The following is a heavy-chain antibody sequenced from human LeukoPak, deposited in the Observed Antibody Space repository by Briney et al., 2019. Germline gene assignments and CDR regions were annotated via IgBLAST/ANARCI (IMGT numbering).Heavy chain of an antibody. CDR1: GFTFNNFA. D-gene: IGHD3-3*01. CDR3: AKRGSYDFWSGYYYAH. J-gene: IGHJ4*02. CDR2: TSGSGGST. V-gene: IGHV3-23*01. Sequence: GGSLRLSCAASGFTFNNFAMSWVRQAPGKGLEWVSATSGSGGSTYYADSVKGRFTISRDNSKNTLYLQMNSLRADDTALYYCAKRGSYDFWSGYYYAHWGRGTPVTVSS.